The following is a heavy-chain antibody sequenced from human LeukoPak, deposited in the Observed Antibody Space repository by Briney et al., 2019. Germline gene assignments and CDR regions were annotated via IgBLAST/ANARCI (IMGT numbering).Heavy chain of an antibody. CDR1: GFTFSNYW. V-gene: IGHV3-7*01. CDR2: INQDGTEQ. D-gene: IGHD1-26*01. J-gene: IGHJ4*02. Sequence: GGSLRLSCAATGFTFSNYWMSWIRQTPGKGLEWVANINQDGTEQYYVDSMRGRFTISRDNAKNSLYLQLKNLRTEDTALYYCARDQGLSREAYLDSRGQGTLATVSS. CDR3: ARDQGLSREAYLDS.